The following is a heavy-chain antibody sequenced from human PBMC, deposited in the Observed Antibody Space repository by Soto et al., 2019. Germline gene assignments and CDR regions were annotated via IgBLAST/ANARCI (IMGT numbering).Heavy chain of an antibody. CDR3: AIPKSYGGNSGGDAFDI. V-gene: IGHV1-2*04. J-gene: IGHJ3*02. D-gene: IGHD2-21*02. Sequence: GASVKVSCKASGYTFTGYYMHWVRQASGQGLEWMGWINPNSGGTNYAQEFQGWVTMTRDTSISTAYMELSRLRSDDTAVYYCAIPKSYGGNSGGDAFDIWGQGTMVTVSS. CDR2: INPNSGGT. CDR1: GYTFTGYY.